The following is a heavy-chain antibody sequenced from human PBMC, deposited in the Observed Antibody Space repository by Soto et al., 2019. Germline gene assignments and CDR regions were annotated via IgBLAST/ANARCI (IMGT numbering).Heavy chain of an antibody. CDR1: GFVSSNYN. Sequence: QAHLVQSGAEVKMPGDSVQVSCKASGFVSSNYNFHWVRQAPGQSLEWMGRINAGNGNTQYSQNFQGRVTFTSDASASTAFMELTNLRFEDRAMYYCASHYGSNWRLWGQGTLVSVSS. J-gene: IGHJ4*02. D-gene: IGHD3-10*01. CDR3: ASHYGSNWRL. CDR2: INAGNGNT. V-gene: IGHV1-3*01.